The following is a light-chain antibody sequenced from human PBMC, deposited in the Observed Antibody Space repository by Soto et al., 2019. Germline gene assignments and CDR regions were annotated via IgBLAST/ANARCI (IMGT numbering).Light chain of an antibody. CDR1: QSVSSN. Sequence: EMVMTQSPATLSVSPGERATLSCRASQSVSSNLAWYQQKPGQAPRLLIYGASTRATGIPARFSGSGSGTEFTLTISSLQPDDFATYYCQQYNSYQGTFGQGTKVDIK. J-gene: IGKJ1*01. CDR3: QQYNSYQGT. CDR2: GAS. V-gene: IGKV3-15*01.